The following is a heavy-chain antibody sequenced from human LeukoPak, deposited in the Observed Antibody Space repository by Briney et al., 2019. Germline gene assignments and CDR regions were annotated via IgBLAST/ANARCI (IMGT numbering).Heavy chain of an antibody. CDR1: GGSISSYY. Sequence: SSETPSLTCTVSGGSISSYYWSWIRQPPGKGLEWIGYIYYSGSTNYNPSLKSRVTISVDTSKNQFSLKLSSVTAADTAVYYCAREGSTSRFDPWGQGTLVTVSS. J-gene: IGHJ5*02. CDR3: AREGSTSRFDP. CDR2: IYYSGST. D-gene: IGHD2-2*01. V-gene: IGHV4-59*01.